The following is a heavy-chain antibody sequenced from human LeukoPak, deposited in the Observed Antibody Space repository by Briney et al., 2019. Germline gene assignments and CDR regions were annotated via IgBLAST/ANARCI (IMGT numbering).Heavy chain of an antibody. V-gene: IGHV4-30-4*01. CDR3: ARDRSGSYYFDY. CDR2: IYYSGST. D-gene: IGHD3-10*01. CDR1: GGPISSGDYY. J-gene: IGHJ4*02. Sequence: PSETLSLLCTVSGGPISSGDYYWRWIRQPPGKGLEWIGYIYYSGSTYYNPSLKSRVTISVDTSKNQFSLKLSSVTAADTAVYYYARDRSGSYYFDYWGQGTLVTVSS.